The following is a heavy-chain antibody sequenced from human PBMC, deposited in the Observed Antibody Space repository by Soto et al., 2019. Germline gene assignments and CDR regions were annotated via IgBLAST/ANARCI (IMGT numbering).Heavy chain of an antibody. CDR3: ARLIGNSWLDS. CDR1: GGSISSIVYY. CDR2: INHSGST. J-gene: IGHJ5*01. Sequence: SETLSLTCTVSGGSISSIVYYWGWIRQPPGKGLEWIGEINHSGSTYYTPSLKSRITIYPDTSNNQLSLQLNSVTPDDTAVYYCARLIGNSWLDSWGQGTLVTVSS. V-gene: IGHV4-39*01.